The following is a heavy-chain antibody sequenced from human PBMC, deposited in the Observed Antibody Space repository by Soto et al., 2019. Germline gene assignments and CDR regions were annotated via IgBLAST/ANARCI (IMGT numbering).Heavy chain of an antibody. V-gene: IGHV4-61*01. CDR1: GGSVSSGSYY. CDR2: IYYSGST. Sequence: SETLSLTCTVSGGSVSSGSYYWSWIRQPPGKGMEWIGYIYYSGSTNYNPSLKSRVTIAVDTSKNQFSLKLSSVTAADTAVYYCARDNRSFWNGYYSRYDYYGMDVRGQVTTGTVAS. J-gene: IGHJ6*02. D-gene: IGHD3-3*01. CDR3: ARDNRSFWNGYYSRYDYYGMDV.